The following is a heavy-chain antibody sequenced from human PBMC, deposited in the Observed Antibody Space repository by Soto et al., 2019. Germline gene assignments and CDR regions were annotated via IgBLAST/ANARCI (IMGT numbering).Heavy chain of an antibody. V-gene: IGHV3-30-3*01. J-gene: IGHJ2*01. D-gene: IGHD2-15*01. CDR1: GFTFSSYA. CDR3: ARDYGYCSGGSCGYFDL. CDR2: ISYDGSNK. Sequence: GGSLRLSCAASGFTFSSYAMHWGRQAPGKGLEWVAVISYDGSNKYYADSVKGRFTISRDNSKNTLYLQMNSLRAEDTAVYYCARDYGYCSGGSCGYFDLWGRGTLVTVS.